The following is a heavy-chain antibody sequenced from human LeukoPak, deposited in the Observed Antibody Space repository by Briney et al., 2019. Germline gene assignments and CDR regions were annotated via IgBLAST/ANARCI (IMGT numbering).Heavy chain of an antibody. V-gene: IGHV3-23*01. D-gene: IGHD1/OR15-1a*01. Sequence: GASLRLSCVASGFTFNIYPMSWVRQAPGKGLEWVSAISGGGETTLYADSVEGRFTISRDNSRNALFLQMSSLRAEDTAVYFCAGQSPTTTRQHAFDIWGRGTMVTVSS. J-gene: IGHJ3*02. CDR2: ISGGGETT. CDR3: AGQSPTTTRQHAFDI. CDR1: GFTFNIYP.